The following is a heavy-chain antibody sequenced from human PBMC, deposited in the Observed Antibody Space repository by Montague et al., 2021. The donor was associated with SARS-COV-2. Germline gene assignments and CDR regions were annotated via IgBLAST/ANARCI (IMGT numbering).Heavy chain of an antibody. CDR2: IYYSGST. Sequence: SETLSLTCTVSGGSISSSGYYWGWIRQPPGKGLEWIGSIYYSGSTYYNPSLKSRVTISIDTPKNQFSLKLSSVTAADTAVYYCARAAYRLRFIASYYGMDVWGQGTTVTVSS. J-gene: IGHJ6*02. V-gene: IGHV4-39*07. CDR1: GGSISSSGYY. D-gene: IGHD2-2*01. CDR3: ARAAYRLRFIASYYGMDV.